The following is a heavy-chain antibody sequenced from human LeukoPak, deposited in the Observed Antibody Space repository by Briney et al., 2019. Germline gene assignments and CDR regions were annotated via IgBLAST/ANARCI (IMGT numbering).Heavy chain of an antibody. CDR3: ATDGAGFDT. Sequence: GGSLRLSCAASGFTFSDYYMSWIRQAPGKGLEWLSYINIAGSNTHYADSVMGRFTVSRDNAKKSLYLQMNNLRAEDTAVYYCATDGAGFDTWGQGVLVTVSS. CDR2: INIAGSNT. CDR1: GFTFSDYY. V-gene: IGHV3-11*01. J-gene: IGHJ5*02.